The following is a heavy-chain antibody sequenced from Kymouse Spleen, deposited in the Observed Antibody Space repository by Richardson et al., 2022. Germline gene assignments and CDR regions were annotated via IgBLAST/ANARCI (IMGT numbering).Heavy chain of an antibody. J-gene: IGHJ6*02. V-gene: IGHV4-39*01. CDR2: IYYSGST. CDR1: GGSISSSSYY. Sequence: QLQLQESGPGLVKPSETLSLTCTVSGGSISSSSYYWGWIRQPPGKGLEWIGSIYYSGSTYYNPSLKSRVTISVDTSKNQFSLKLSSVTAADTAVYYCARHGSSWYGYYYYGMDVWGQGTTVTVSS. D-gene: IGHD6-13*01. CDR3: ARHGSSWYGYYYYGMDV.